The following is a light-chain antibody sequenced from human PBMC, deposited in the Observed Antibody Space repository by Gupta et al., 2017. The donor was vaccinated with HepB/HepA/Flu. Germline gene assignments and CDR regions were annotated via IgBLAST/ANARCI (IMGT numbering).Light chain of an antibody. J-gene: IGKJ1*01. Sequence: DIVMTQSALALPVTSGEPASISCRSSQSLLHSNGYNYLDWYLQKPGQSPQLLIYLVSNRASGVPDRFSGSGSGPDFTLTISRLEVEDVWVYSCMHALQPWPFGQGTKVEIK. V-gene: IGKV2-28*01. CDR2: LVS. CDR1: QSLLHSNGYNY. CDR3: MHALQPWP.